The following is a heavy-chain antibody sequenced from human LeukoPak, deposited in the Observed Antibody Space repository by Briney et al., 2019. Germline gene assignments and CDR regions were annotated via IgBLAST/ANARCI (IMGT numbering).Heavy chain of an antibody. J-gene: IGHJ6*03. CDR1: GFTFSSYG. D-gene: IGHD6-13*01. CDR3: AKAAWQQLVYYYMDV. CDR2: IGGSGGST. Sequence: GGSLRLSCAASGFTFSSYGMHWVRQAPGKGLEWVSAIGGSGGSTYYADSVKGRFTISRDNSKNTLYLQMNSLRAEDTAVYYCAKAAWQQLVYYYMDVWGKGTTVTVSS. V-gene: IGHV3-23*01.